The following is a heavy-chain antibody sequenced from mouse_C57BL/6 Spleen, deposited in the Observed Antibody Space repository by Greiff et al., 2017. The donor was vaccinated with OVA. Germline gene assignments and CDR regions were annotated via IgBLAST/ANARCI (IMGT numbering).Heavy chain of an antibody. CDR3: ARRGDYWSFDY. D-gene: IGHD2-13*01. Sequence: VQLQQSGAELVKPGASVKISCKASGYAFSSYWMNWVKQRPGKGLEWIGQIYPGDGDTNYNGKFKGKATLTADKSSSTAYMQLSSLTSEDSAVYFCARRGDYWSFDYWGQGTTLTVSS. V-gene: IGHV1-80*01. J-gene: IGHJ2*01. CDR1: GYAFSSYW. CDR2: IYPGDGDT.